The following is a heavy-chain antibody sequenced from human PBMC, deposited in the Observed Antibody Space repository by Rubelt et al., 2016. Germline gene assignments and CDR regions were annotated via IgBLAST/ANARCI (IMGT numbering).Heavy chain of an antibody. Sequence: QVQLVESGGGVVQPGGSLRLSCAASGFTFSSYGMHWVRQAPGKGLEWVAVISYDGSNKYYADSVKGGFTISRDNSKNTLYLQMDSLGAEEPAVYYCARDQSRGDGLRCFQDWGQGTLATVSS. CDR3: ARDQSRGDGLRCFQD. J-gene: IGHJ1*01. CDR1: GFTFSSYG. D-gene: IGHD6-19*01. CDR2: ISYDGSNK. V-gene: IGHV3-30*19.